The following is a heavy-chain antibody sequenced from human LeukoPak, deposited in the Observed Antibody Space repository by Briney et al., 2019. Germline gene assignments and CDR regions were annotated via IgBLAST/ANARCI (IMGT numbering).Heavy chain of an antibody. J-gene: IGHJ4*02. CDR2: IYYSGST. D-gene: IGHD5-24*01. Sequence: SETLSLTCTVSGGSISSYYWSWIRQPPGKGLEWIGYIYYSGSTNYNPSLKSRVTMSVDTSKNLFSLKLSSVTAADTAVYYCARGTATGGYYFDYWGQGTLVTVSS. V-gene: IGHV4-59*01. CDR3: ARGTATGGYYFDY. CDR1: GGSISSYY.